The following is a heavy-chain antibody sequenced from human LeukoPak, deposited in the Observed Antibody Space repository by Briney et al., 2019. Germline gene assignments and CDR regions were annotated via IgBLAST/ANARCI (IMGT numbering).Heavy chain of an antibody. CDR1: GFTFSNCA. Sequence: GGSLRLSCAASGFTFSNCAMSWVRQAPGKGLEWVSAVSSESVSTYYADSVKGRLTISRDNSKNTLSLQMNSLRAEDTAVYYCARDYYDGSAYYSYYEYWGQGTLVTVSS. V-gene: IGHV3-23*01. J-gene: IGHJ4*02. D-gene: IGHD3-22*01. CDR2: VSSESVST. CDR3: ARDYYDGSAYYSYYEY.